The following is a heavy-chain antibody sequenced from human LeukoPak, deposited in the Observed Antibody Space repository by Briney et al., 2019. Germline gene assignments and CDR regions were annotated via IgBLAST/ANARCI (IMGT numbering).Heavy chain of an antibody. V-gene: IGHV3-53*01. Sequence: GGSLRLSCAASGFTVSSNYMSWVRQAPGKGLEWVSVIYSGGSTYYADSVKGRFTISRDNSKNTLYLQMNSLRAEDTAVYYCASSPVVIAPLDYWGQGTLVTVSS. J-gene: IGHJ4*02. CDR3: ASSPVVIAPLDY. D-gene: IGHD2-21*01. CDR2: IYSGGST. CDR1: GFTVSSNY.